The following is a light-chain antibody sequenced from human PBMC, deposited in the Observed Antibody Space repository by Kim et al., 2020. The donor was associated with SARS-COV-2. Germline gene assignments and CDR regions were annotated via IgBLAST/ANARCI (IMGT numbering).Light chain of an antibody. Sequence: ALGQTVRITCQGDSLRTYYASWYQQRPGQAPILVIHGKNIRPSGIPDRFSGSSSGNTASLTVTGAQAVDEADYYCISRDNSGDHVVFGGGTQLTVL. J-gene: IGLJ2*01. CDR1: SLRTYY. V-gene: IGLV3-19*01. CDR3: ISRDNSGDHVV. CDR2: GKN.